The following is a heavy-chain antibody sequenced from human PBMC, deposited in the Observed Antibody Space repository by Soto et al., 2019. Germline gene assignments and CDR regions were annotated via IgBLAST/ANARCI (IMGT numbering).Heavy chain of an antibody. D-gene: IGHD1-7*01. J-gene: IGHJ4*02. V-gene: IGHV3-30-3*01. Sequence: GGSLILSCAASGFTFNNYAMHWVRQAPGKGLEWVAVISYDVSNKYYADSVKGRFTISRDNSKNTLYLQMNSLRAEDTAVYYCARDGNMELLWGHAPDLEIDYWGQGTRVTVS. CDR3: ARDGNMELLWGHAPDLEIDY. CDR1: GFTFNNYA. CDR2: ISYDVSNK.